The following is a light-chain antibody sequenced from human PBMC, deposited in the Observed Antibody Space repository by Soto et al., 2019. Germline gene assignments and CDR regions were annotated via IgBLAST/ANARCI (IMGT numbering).Light chain of an antibody. CDR1: QSISTN. CDR2: GAS. Sequence: EIVMTQSPATLSVSPGERATLSCRASQSISTNLVWYQQKLGQAPRLLIYGASTRATGIPARFSGSGSGTEFTLTISSLQSEDFAVYYCQHYSIWPPYTFGQGTKLEIK. J-gene: IGKJ2*01. CDR3: QHYSIWPPYT. V-gene: IGKV3-15*01.